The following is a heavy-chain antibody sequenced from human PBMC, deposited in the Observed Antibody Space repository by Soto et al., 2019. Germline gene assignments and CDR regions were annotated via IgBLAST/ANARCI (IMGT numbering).Heavy chain of an antibody. CDR2: TYYRSKWYN. CDR1: GDSVSSNSAS. CDR3: ARAGYSYGYREDGMDV. Sequence: SQTLSLTCAISGDSVSSNSASWNWIRQSPSRGLEWLGRTYYRSKWYNDYAVSVKSRITINPDTSKNQFSLQLNSVTPEDTAVYYCARAGYSYGYREDGMDVWGQGTTVTVSS. V-gene: IGHV6-1*01. J-gene: IGHJ6*02. D-gene: IGHD5-18*01.